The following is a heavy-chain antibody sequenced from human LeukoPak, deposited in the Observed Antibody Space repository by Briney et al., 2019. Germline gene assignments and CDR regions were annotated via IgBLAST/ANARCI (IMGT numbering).Heavy chain of an antibody. CDR1: GVSISSSSYY. J-gene: IGHJ5*02. CDR3: ASSWFAVGGTETNWFDP. Sequence: SETLSLTCTVSGVSISSSSYYWGWLRQPPGKGLEWIGSSGITYYNPSLNSRGTISVDTSKNQFSLKLSSGTAADTALYHCASSWFAVGGTETNWFDPWGQGTLVTVSS. CDR2: SGIT. V-gene: IGHV4-39*01. D-gene: IGHD6-19*01.